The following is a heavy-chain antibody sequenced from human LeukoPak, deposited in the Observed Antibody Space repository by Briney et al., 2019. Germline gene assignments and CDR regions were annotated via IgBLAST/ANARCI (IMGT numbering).Heavy chain of an antibody. CDR3: ARDKTSRYSSSWYGYYYYYYGMDV. J-gene: IGHJ6*02. Sequence: GGSLRLSCAASGFTFSSYSMNWVRQAPGKGLEWVSSISSSSSYIYYADSVKGRFTISRDNAKNSLYLQMNSLRAEDTAVYYCARDKTSRYSSSWYGYYYYYYGMDVWGQGTTVTVSS. CDR1: GFTFSSYS. CDR2: ISSSSSYI. V-gene: IGHV3-21*01. D-gene: IGHD6-13*01.